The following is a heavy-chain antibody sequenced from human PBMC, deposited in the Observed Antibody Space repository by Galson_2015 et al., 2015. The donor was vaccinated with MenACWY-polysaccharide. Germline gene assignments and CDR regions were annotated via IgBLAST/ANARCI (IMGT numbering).Heavy chain of an antibody. CDR3: ATATHATCWGDH. J-gene: IGHJ4*02. Sequence: QSGAEVKKPGESLKISCKGSGYSFTTYWIGWVRQMPGKGLEWMGVIYPGGSDTRYSPSFQGQVTISADKSSSTAYLQWSSLTASDTAMYYCATATHATCWGDHWGQGTLVTVSS. V-gene: IGHV5-51*01. CDR2: IYPGGSDT. CDR1: GYSFTTYW. D-gene: IGHD3-10*02.